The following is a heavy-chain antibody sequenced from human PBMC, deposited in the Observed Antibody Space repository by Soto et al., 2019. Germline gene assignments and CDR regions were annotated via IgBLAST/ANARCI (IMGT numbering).Heavy chain of an antibody. V-gene: IGHV3-21*01. CDR2: ISRSGIYL. CDR1: GFTFSDYT. D-gene: IGHD4-17*01. CDR3: ARDRHGDYSFDS. J-gene: IGHJ4*02. Sequence: PGGSLRLSCAPSGFTFSDYTMNWVRQAPGKGLGWVSFISRSGIYLYNVDSVKGRFTISRDNAENSLYLQLNSLRAADTAVYYCARDRHGDYSFDSWGQGTLVTVSS.